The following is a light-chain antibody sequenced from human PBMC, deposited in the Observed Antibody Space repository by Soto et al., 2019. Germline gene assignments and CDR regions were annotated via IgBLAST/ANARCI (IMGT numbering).Light chain of an antibody. V-gene: IGLV2-23*01. Sequence: QSALTQPASESGSPGQSITISCTGARSDSLVSWYQQHPDKAPTVIIYEDIKRPSGVSSRFSGSRSGNTASLTISGLQDDDEADYYCCSYVDTVLFGGGIKLTVL. CDR3: CSYVDTVL. CDR2: EDI. CDR1: RSDSL. J-gene: IGLJ2*01.